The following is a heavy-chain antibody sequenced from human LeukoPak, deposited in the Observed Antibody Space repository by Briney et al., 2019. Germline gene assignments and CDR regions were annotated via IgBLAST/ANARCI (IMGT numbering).Heavy chain of an antibody. CDR3: ARGLFRFCSSGSCLSPFDY. V-gene: IGHV3-48*03. CDR2: ISSSGSTI. CDR1: GFTFSSYE. J-gene: IGHJ4*02. D-gene: IGHD2-15*01. Sequence: GGSLRFSCAASGFTFSSYEMNWVRQAPGKGLEWVSYISSSGSTIYYADSVKGRFTISRDNAKNSLYLQMNSLRAEDTAVYYCARGLFRFCSSGSCLSPFDYWGQGTLVTVSS.